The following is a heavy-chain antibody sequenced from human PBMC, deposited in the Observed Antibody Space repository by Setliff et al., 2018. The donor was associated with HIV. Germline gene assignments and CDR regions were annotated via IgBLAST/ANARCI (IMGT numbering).Heavy chain of an antibody. Sequence: LRLSCAASGFMFGVDWMSWVRQTPGKGLEWVASVTPDGGDKYYANSMRGRFTISRDNAKNSVYLQMNSLRVEDTAMYYCAQITVMGYWGQGTLVTVSS. D-gene: IGHD4-4*01. CDR1: GFMFGVDW. V-gene: IGHV3-7*01. CDR2: VTPDGGDK. CDR3: AQITVMGY. J-gene: IGHJ4*02.